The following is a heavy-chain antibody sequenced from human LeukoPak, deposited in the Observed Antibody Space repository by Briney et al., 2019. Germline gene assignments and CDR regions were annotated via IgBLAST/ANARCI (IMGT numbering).Heavy chain of an antibody. CDR3: ARLRMVRGPHFDY. CDR2: IYYSGST. V-gene: IGHV4-59*08. Sequence: SETLSLTCTVSGGYISSYSWSWIRQPPGKGLEWIGYIYYSGSTYYNPSLKSRVTISVDTSKNQFSLKLSSVTAADTAVYYCARLRMVRGPHFDYWGQGTLVTVSS. J-gene: IGHJ4*02. D-gene: IGHD3-10*01. CDR1: GGYISSYS.